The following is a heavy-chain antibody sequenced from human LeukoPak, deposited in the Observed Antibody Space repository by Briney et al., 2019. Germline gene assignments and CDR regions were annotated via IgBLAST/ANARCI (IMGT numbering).Heavy chain of an antibody. V-gene: IGHV3-23*01. Sequence: GSLRLSCAASGFSFSTYSMNWVRQAPGKGLEWVSAISGSGGSTYYADSVKGRFTISRDNSKNTLYLQMNSLRAEDTAVYYCAKIGGESLNDYGDYVSPYYFDYWGQGTLVTVSS. D-gene: IGHD4-17*01. CDR3: AKIGGESLNDYGDYVSPYYFDY. CDR2: ISGSGGST. J-gene: IGHJ4*02. CDR1: GFSFSTYS.